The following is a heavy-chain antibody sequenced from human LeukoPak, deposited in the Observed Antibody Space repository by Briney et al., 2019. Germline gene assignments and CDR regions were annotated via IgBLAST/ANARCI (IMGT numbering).Heavy chain of an antibody. CDR1: GYTFTNFD. D-gene: IGHD3-10*01. V-gene: IGHV1-8*01. CDR2: MNPVSGNA. J-gene: IGHJ4*02. Sequence: ASVKVSCKASGYTFTNFDINWVRQAPGQGLEWMGWMNPVSGNAGSAQKFQGRVTLTRDTSMSTAYMEVTSLRSDDTAFYYCARAPMGRGALYWGQGTLVTVSS. CDR3: ARAPMGRGALY.